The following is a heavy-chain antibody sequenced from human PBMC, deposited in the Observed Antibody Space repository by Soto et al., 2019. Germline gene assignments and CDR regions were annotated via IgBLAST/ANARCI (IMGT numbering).Heavy chain of an antibody. J-gene: IGHJ5*02. V-gene: IGHV4-31*03. Sequence: QVQLQESGPGLVNPSQTLSLTCTVSGGSISSGGYYWSWIRQHPGKGLEWIGYTFYSGATYYNPSLKSRTTISVDTSKNQFSLTLTSLTAADTAVYFCARMQPYDYGANTGWLDPWGQGTLVTVSA. CDR2: TFYSGAT. D-gene: IGHD4-17*01. CDR1: GGSISSGGYY. CDR3: ARMQPYDYGANTGWLDP.